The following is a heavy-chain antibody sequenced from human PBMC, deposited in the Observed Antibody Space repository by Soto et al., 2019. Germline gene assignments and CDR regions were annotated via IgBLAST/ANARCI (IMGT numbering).Heavy chain of an antibody. J-gene: IGHJ6*02. CDR1: GYTFTSYG. CDR2: ISTYNGNT. D-gene: IGHD2-15*01. Sequence: ASVKVSCKASGYTFTSYGISWVRQAPGQGLEWMGWISTYNGNTNYAQNLQGRVTMTTDTSAGTAYMELRSLRSDDTAVYHCAREGDCSGGKCYHYYGMDVWGQGTRVTVSS. V-gene: IGHV1-18*01. CDR3: AREGDCSGGKCYHYYGMDV.